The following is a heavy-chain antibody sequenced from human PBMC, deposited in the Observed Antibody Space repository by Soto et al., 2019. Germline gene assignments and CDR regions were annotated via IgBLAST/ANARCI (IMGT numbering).Heavy chain of an antibody. D-gene: IGHD6-6*01. CDR1: GFTFSSYS. V-gene: IGHV3-21*01. J-gene: IGHJ3*02. Sequence: EVQLVESGGGLVKPGGSLRLSCAASGFTFSSYSMNWVRQAPGKGLEWASSISSSSSYIYYADSVKGRFTISRDNAKNSLYLQMNSLRAEDTAVYYCARGGVAARNDAFDIWGQGTMVTVSS. CDR3: ARGGVAARNDAFDI. CDR2: ISSSSSYI.